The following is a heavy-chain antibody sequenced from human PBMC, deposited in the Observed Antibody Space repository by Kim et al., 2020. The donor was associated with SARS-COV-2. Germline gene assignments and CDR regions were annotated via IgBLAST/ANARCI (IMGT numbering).Heavy chain of an antibody. Sequence: GESLKISCKGSGYSFTSYWIGWVRQMPGKGLEWMGIIYPGDSDTRYSPSFQGQVTISADKSISTAYLQWSSLKASDTAMYYCAGSSSRFQYYFDYWGQGTLVTVSS. J-gene: IGHJ4*02. CDR2: IYPGDSDT. V-gene: IGHV5-51*01. D-gene: IGHD6-13*01. CDR3: AGSSSRFQYYFDY. CDR1: GYSFTSYW.